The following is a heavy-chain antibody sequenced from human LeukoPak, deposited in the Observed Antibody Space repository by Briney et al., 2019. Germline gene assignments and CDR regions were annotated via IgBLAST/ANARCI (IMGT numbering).Heavy chain of an antibody. CDR1: GYSISSGYY. V-gene: IGHV4-38-2*01. D-gene: IGHD1-26*01. J-gene: IGHJ4*02. Sequence: SETLSLTCAVSGYSISSGYYWGWIRQPPGKVLEWIGSIYHSGSTYYNPSLKSRVTISVDTPKKQFSLRLSSVTAADTAVYYCARRVSGSYYNYFDYWGQGTLVTVSS. CDR3: ARRVSGSYYNYFDY. CDR2: IYHSGST.